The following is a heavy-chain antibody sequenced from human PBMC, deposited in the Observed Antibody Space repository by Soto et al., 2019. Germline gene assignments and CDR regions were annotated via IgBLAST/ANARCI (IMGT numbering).Heavy chain of an antibody. D-gene: IGHD3-3*01. J-gene: IGHJ4*02. CDR2: ISAYNGNT. V-gene: IGHV1-18*01. Sequence: ASVKVSCKASGYTFTSYGIGWVRQAPGQGLEWMGWISAYNGNTNYAQKLQGRVTMTTDTSTSTAYMELRSLRSDDTAVYYCARERDFWSGYPVDYWGQGTLVTVSS. CDR3: ARERDFWSGYPVDY. CDR1: GYTFTSYG.